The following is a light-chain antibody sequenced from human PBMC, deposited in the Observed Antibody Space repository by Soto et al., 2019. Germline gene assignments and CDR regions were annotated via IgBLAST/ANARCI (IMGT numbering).Light chain of an antibody. CDR1: QSPGRTV. J-gene: IGKJ4*01. Sequence: EILMNQSPGTLTWSPGGSATVSGRASQSPGRTVVAWYPQKSGQRPGLLIYGASDRATDIPDRFSGSWSGADFTLTISIREPNGFSVYCTDLYGTLALSFGCRAKGAIK. V-gene: IGKV3-20*01. CDR2: GAS. CDR3: DLYGTLALS.